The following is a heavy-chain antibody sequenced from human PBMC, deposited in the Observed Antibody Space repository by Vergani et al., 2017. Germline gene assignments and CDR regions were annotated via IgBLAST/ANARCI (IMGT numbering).Heavy chain of an antibody. J-gene: IGHJ5*02. V-gene: IGHV1-69*06. D-gene: IGHD2-2*01. Sequence: QVQLVQSGAEVKKPGSSVKVSCKASGGTFSSYAISWVRQAPGQGLEWMGGIIPIFGTANYAQKFQGRVTITADKSTSTAYMELSSLRSEDTAVYYCARCRISSGLGYCSSTSCYGGSWFDPWGQGTLVTVSS. CDR2: IIPIFGTA. CDR3: ARCRISSGLGYCSSTSCYGGSWFDP. CDR1: GGTFSSYA.